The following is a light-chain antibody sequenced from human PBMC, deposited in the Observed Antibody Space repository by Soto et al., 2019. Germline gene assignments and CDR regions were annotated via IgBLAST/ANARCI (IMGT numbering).Light chain of an antibody. CDR1: QTVSNW. CDR2: DVS. Sequence: DIQMTQSPSTLSASVGERVTITCRASQTVSNWLAWYQQKPGKAHNLLIYDVSSLESGVPSRFSGSGSGTEFILTISSLQPDDFATYYCQQYDSYSWTFGQGTKVEMK. CDR3: QQYDSYSWT. V-gene: IGKV1-5*01. J-gene: IGKJ1*01.